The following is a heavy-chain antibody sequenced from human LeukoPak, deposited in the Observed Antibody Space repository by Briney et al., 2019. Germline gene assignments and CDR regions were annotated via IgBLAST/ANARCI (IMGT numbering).Heavy chain of an antibody. V-gene: IGHV3-11*04. Sequence: PGGSLRLSCAASGFTFSDHYMSWIRQAPGKGLECVSYISSGGSTTYYTDSVKGRFTISRDNGKNALYLQVNSLRAEDTAVYYCARGRNGYNDEWAYYFNYWGQGTLVTVSS. D-gene: IGHD5-24*01. J-gene: IGHJ4*02. CDR2: ISSGGSTT. CDR3: ARGRNGYNDEWAYYFNY. CDR1: GFTFSDHY.